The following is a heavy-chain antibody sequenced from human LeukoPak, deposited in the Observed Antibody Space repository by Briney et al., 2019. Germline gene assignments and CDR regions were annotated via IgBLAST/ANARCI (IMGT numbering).Heavy chain of an antibody. CDR3: ARADIVVVPAAPNWFDP. V-gene: IGHV4-34*01. J-gene: IGHJ5*02. CDR1: GGSFSGYY. Sequence: NASETLSLTCAVYGGSFSGYYWSWIRQPPGKGLEWIGEINHSGSTNYNPSLKSRVTISVETSKNQFSLKLSSVTAADTAVYYCARADIVVVPAAPNWFDPWGQGTLVTVSS. CDR2: INHSGST. D-gene: IGHD2-2*01.